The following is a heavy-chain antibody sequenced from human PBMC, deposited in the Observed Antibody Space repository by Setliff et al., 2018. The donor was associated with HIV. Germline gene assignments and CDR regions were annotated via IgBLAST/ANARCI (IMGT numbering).Heavy chain of an antibody. V-gene: IGHV4-61*09. J-gene: IGHJ4*02. CDR3: ARVGYHGAGRYSFDY. Sequence: SETLSLTCTVSGGSISSGSYYWSWIRQPAGKGLEWIGHIHTSGSTKYNPSLKSRVTISADTSKNQFSLNLSSVTAAETAVYYCARVGYHGAGRYSFDYWGQGTLVTVSS. D-gene: IGHD3-10*01. CDR2: IHTSGST. CDR1: GGSISSGSYY.